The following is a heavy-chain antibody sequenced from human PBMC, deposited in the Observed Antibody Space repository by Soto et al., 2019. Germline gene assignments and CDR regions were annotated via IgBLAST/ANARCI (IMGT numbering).Heavy chain of an antibody. CDR2: INPNSGGT. J-gene: IGHJ6*03. CDR3: ARGLGAAAAMNYYYMDV. Sequence: GASVKVSYKASVYTFTGYYMHWVRQAPAQGLEWMGWINPNSGGTNYAQKFQGWVTMTRDTSISTAYMELSRLRSDDTAVYYCARGLGAAAAMNYYYMDVWGKGTTVTVSS. CDR1: VYTFTGYY. V-gene: IGHV1-2*04. D-gene: IGHD6-13*01.